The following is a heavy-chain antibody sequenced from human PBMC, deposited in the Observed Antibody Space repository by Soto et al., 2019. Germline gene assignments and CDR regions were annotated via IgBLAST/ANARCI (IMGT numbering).Heavy chain of an antibody. Sequence: ASVKVSCKASGYTFTGYYMHWVRQAPGQGLEWMGWINPNSGGTNYAQKFQGWVTMTRDTSISTAYMELSRLRSDDTAVYYCARGGVLVPAADYYYYYYGMDVWGQGTTVTVSS. J-gene: IGHJ6*02. CDR1: GYTFTGYY. CDR2: INPNSGGT. CDR3: ARGGVLVPAADYYYYYYGMDV. V-gene: IGHV1-2*04. D-gene: IGHD2-2*01.